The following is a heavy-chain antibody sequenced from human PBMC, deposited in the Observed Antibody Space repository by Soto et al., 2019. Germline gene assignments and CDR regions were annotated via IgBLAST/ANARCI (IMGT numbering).Heavy chain of an antibody. CDR3: ARRTVAGHAFDI. J-gene: IGHJ3*02. V-gene: IGHV4-39*01. CDR2: IYYSGST. D-gene: IGHD4-17*01. Sequence: GSLRLSCAASGFTFRSYARSWVRQAPGKGLEWIGSIYYSGSTYYNPSLKSRVTISVDTSKNQFSLKLSSVTAADTAVYYCARRTVAGHAFDIWGQGTMVTVSS. CDR1: GFTFRSYA.